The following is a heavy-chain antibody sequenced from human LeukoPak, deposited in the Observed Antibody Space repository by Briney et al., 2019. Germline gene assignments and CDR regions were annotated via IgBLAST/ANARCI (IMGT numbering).Heavy chain of an antibody. CDR2: IYYSGST. CDR3: ARHPLRRYFDY. J-gene: IGHJ4*02. V-gene: IGHV4-61*01. D-gene: IGHD5/OR15-5a*01. CDR1: GGSMSSGSYY. Sequence: PSETLSLTCTVSGGSMSSGSYYWSWIRQPPGKGLEWIGYIYYSGSTNYNPSLKSRVTISVDTSKNQFSLKLSSVTAADTAVYYCARHPLRRYFDYWGQGTLVTVSS.